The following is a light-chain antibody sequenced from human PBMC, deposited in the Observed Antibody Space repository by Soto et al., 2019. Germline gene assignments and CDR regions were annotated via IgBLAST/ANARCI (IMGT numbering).Light chain of an antibody. CDR3: QHYNSDPWT. CDR1: QNINNW. Sequence: DIQMTQSPSSLSASVGDRVTITCRARQNINNWLAWYQQKPGRAPKLLIYDASSLESGVPARFSGSESETEFTLTISSLQPEDSATYYCQHYNSDPWTFGQGTKVEIK. CDR2: DAS. J-gene: IGKJ1*01. V-gene: IGKV1-5*01.